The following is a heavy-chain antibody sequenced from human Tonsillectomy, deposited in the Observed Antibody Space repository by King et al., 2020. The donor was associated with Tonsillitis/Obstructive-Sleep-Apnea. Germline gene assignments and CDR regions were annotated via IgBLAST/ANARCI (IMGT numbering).Heavy chain of an antibody. D-gene: IGHD1-26*01. CDR1: GGSFSGYY. Sequence: VQLQQWGAGLLKPSETLSLTCAVYGGSFSGYYWSWIRQPPGKGLEWIGEINHRVSTNYNPSLKSRVTISVDTSKNQFSLNLRSVTAANTAVYYCASGGGSWFEYWGQGTLVTVSS. CDR3: ASGGGSWFEY. CDR2: INHRVST. J-gene: IGHJ4*02. V-gene: IGHV4-34*01.